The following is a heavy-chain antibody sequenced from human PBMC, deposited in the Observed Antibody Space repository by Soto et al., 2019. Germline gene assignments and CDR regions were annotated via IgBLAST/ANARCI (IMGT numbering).Heavy chain of an antibody. D-gene: IGHD1-26*01. Sequence: PSETLSLTCTVSGGSISSYYWSWIRQPPGKGLEWIGYIYYSGSTNYNPSFKSRVTISVDTSKNQFSLKLISVTAADTAVYYCARDNSRGVGAPGYYYYYGMDVWGQGTTVTVSS. CDR3: ARDNSRGVGAPGYYYYYGMDV. CDR1: GGSISSYY. J-gene: IGHJ6*02. CDR2: IYYSGST. V-gene: IGHV4-59*01.